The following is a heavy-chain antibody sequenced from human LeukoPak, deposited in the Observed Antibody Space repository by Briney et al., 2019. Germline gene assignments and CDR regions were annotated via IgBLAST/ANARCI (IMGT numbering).Heavy chain of an antibody. J-gene: IGHJ4*02. D-gene: IGHD3-16*01. CDR2: IRYDGNSE. CDR3: AKDLTYTSQGGSDS. CDR1: GFTFSTYD. V-gene: IGHV3-30*02. Sequence: GGSLRLSCTASGFTFSTYDMHWVRQAPGKGLQWVTFIRYDGNSESYADSVKGRFIISRDNSKNTLYLQMNSLRAEDTALYFCAKDLTYTSQGGSDSWGQGTLVIVSS.